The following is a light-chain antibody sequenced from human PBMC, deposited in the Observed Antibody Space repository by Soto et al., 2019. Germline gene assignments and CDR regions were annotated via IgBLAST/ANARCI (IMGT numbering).Light chain of an antibody. Sequence: QSVLTQPPSASGTPGQRVTISCSGSSSNIGTNYVYWYQQLPGTAPKLLIYKNNQRPSGVPDRFSGSKSGTSASLVISGLRSEDDADYYCAAWDDSLSGSYVFGTGTKVTVL. J-gene: IGLJ1*01. V-gene: IGLV1-47*01. CDR3: AAWDDSLSGSYV. CDR2: KNN. CDR1: SSNIGTNY.